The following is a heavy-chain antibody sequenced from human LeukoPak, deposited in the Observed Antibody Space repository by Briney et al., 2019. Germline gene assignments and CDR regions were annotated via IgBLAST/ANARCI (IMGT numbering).Heavy chain of an antibody. J-gene: IGHJ6*03. CDR3: AREGLRSIAARRGTRDYMDV. Sequence: SETLSLTCTVSGGSISTYYWSWLRQPPGKGLEWIGYIYHSGSTNYNPSLKSRVTISVDTSQNQFYLKLSSVTAADTAVYYCAREGLRSIAARRGTRDYMDVWGKGTTVIVSS. V-gene: IGHV4-59*01. CDR2: IYHSGST. CDR1: GGSISTYY. D-gene: IGHD6-6*01.